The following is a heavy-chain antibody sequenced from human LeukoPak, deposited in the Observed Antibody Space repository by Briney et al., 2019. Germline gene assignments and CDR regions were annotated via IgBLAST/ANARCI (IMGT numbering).Heavy chain of an antibody. Sequence: ASVKVSCKASGYTFTSYAMHWVRQAPGQRLECLGWINAGNGNTKYSQKFQGRVTITRDTSASTAYMELSSLRSEDTAVYYCARGVGATSRYYYYYYGMDVWGQGTTVTVSS. J-gene: IGHJ6*02. CDR1: GYTFTSYA. CDR2: INAGNGNT. V-gene: IGHV1-3*01. CDR3: ARGVGATSRYYYYYYGMDV. D-gene: IGHD1-26*01.